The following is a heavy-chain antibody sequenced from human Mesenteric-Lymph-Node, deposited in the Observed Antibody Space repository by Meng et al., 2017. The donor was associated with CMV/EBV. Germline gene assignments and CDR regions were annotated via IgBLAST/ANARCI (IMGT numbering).Heavy chain of an antibody. CDR3: TTVGRGHPFDN. V-gene: IGHV3-15*01. J-gene: IGHJ4*02. CDR1: GFTFRSYS. Sequence: GESLKISCAASGFTFRSYSMTWVRQAPGKGQEWVGHIKSKTDGGTIDFATPVKDRFTISRDNSKNTLYLQMNSLKTGETGVYNCTTVGRGHPFDNWGQGTLVTVSS. D-gene: IGHD1-26*01. CDR2: IKSKTDGGTI.